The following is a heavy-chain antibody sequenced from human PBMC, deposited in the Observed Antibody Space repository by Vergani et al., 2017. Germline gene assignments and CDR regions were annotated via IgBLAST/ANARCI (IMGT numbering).Heavy chain of an antibody. V-gene: IGHV3-30*02. J-gene: IGHJ4*02. Sequence: QVQLVESGGGVVQPGGSLRLSCAASGFTFSSYCMHWVRQAPGKGLEWVAFIRYDGSNKYYADSVKGRFTISRDNSKNTLYLQMNSLRAEDTAVYYCAKDRHWVAAAGYYFDYWGQGTLVTVSS. CDR3: AKDRHWVAAAGYYFDY. CDR1: GFTFSSYC. CDR2: IRYDGSNK. D-gene: IGHD6-13*01.